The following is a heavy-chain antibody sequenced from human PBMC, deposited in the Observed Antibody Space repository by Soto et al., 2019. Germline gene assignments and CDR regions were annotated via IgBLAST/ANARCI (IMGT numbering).Heavy chain of an antibody. CDR1: GYTFTMYD. D-gene: IGHD3-3*01. CDR2: MNPNSGNT. Sequence: ASVKVSCKASGYTFTMYDINWVLQSGGQWLEWMGCMNPNSGNTGYAQKFQGRVTMTRNTSISTAYMELSSLRSEDTAVYYCARGNFEGYDFWSHEAPGYYYYGMDVWGQGTTVTSP. CDR3: ARGNFEGYDFWSHEAPGYYYYGMDV. V-gene: IGHV1-8*01. J-gene: IGHJ6*02.